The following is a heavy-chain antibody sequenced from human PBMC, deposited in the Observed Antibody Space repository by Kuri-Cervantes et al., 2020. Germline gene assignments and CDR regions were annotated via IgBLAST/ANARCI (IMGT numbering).Heavy chain of an antibody. CDR2: ISYDGSNK. CDR3: AREVGEELIPRYYYYMDV. CDR1: GFTFSSYA. D-gene: IGHD3-16*01. V-gene: IGHV3-30*07. J-gene: IGHJ6*03. Sequence: GESLKISCAASGFTFSSYAMHWVRQAPGKGLEWVAVISYDGSNKYYADSMKGRFTISRDNSKNTLYLQMNSLRAEDTAVYYCAREVGEELIPRYYYYMDVWGKGTTVTVSS.